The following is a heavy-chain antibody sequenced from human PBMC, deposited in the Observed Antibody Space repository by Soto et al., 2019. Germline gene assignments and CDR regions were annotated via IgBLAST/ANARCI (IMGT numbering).Heavy chain of an antibody. V-gene: IGHV3-7*05. Sequence: GGSLRLSCAASGFTFSSYWMSWVRQAPGKGLEWVANIKQDGSEKYYVDSVKGRFTISRDNAKNSLYLQMNSLRAEDTAVYYCARGPYGSGSYTYYYGMDVWGQGTTVTVSS. J-gene: IGHJ6*02. CDR1: GFTFSSYW. CDR3: ARGPYGSGSYTYYYGMDV. CDR2: IKQDGSEK. D-gene: IGHD3-10*01.